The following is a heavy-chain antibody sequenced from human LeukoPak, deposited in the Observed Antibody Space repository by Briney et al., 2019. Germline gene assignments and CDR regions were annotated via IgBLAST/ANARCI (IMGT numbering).Heavy chain of an antibody. Sequence: SETLSLTCAVSGYSISSGYYWGWIRQPPGKGLEWIGSIYYSGSTYYNPSLKSRVTISVDTSKNQFSLKLSSVTAAGTAVYYCARTGLGVVITYFDYWGQGTLVTVSS. J-gene: IGHJ4*02. CDR1: GYSISSGYY. V-gene: IGHV4-38-2*01. D-gene: IGHD3-22*01. CDR2: IYYSGST. CDR3: ARTGLGVVITYFDY.